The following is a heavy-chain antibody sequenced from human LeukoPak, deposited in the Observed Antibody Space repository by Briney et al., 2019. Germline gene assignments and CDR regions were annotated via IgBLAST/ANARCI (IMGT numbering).Heavy chain of an antibody. CDR2: INHSGST. CDR1: GGSFSGYY. J-gene: IGHJ5*02. Sequence: PSETLSLACAVYGGSFSGYYWSWIRQPPGKGLEWIGEINHSGSTYYNPSLKSRVTISVDTSKNQFSLKLSSVTAADTAVYYCARAGDCSSTSCYSWFDPWGQGTLVTVSS. D-gene: IGHD2-2*01. V-gene: IGHV4-34*01. CDR3: ARAGDCSSTSCYSWFDP.